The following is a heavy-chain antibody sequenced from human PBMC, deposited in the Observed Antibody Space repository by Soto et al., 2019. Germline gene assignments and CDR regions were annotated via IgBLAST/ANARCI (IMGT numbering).Heavy chain of an antibody. D-gene: IGHD3-22*01. Sequence: PGGSLRLSCAASGFTFSIYAMSWVRHAPGKGLEWVSAISGSGGSTYYADSVKGRFTISRDNSKNTLYLQMNSLRAEDTAVYYCARVNYDSSGYYRTGAFDIWGQGTMVTVSS. CDR1: GFTFSIYA. CDR2: ISGSGGST. V-gene: IGHV3-23*01. J-gene: IGHJ3*02. CDR3: ARVNYDSSGYYRTGAFDI.